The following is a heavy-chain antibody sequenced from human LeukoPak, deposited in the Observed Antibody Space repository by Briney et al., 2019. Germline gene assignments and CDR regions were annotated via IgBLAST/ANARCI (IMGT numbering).Heavy chain of an antibody. V-gene: IGHV3-48*04. CDR3: ARARSGSYSNDAFDI. D-gene: IGHD1-26*01. Sequence: GGSLRLSCAASGFTFSSYSMNWVRQAPGKGLEWVSYISSSSSTIYYADSVKGRFTISRDNAKNSLYLQMNSLRAEDTAVYYCARARSGSYSNDAFDIWGQGTMVTVSS. CDR2: ISSSSSTI. J-gene: IGHJ3*02. CDR1: GFTFSSYS.